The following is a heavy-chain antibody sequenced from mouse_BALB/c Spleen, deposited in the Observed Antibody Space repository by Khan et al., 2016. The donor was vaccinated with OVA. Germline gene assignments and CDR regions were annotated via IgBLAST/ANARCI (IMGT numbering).Heavy chain of an antibody. D-gene: IGHD1-1*01. Sequence: EVELVQSGGGLVQPGGSRKLSCEASGFTFSSYGMHWVRQAPERGLEWVAYISGDSNTIYYADTVKGRSTISRDNPRNTLVLQMTSLMSEDTAMDYCATSYFYGYYFDYWGPGTTLTVSS. J-gene: IGHJ2*01. CDR1: GFTFSSYG. CDR2: ISGDSNTI. CDR3: ATSYFYGYYFDY. V-gene: IGHV5-17*02.